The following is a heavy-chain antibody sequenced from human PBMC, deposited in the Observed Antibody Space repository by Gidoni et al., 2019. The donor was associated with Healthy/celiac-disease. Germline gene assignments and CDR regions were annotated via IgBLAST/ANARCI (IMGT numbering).Heavy chain of an antibody. Sequence: QVQLVESGGGVVQPGRSLRLSCAASGVPFISYGMTWFRQAPGKGLEWVAVIWYDGSNKYYADSVKGRFTISRDNSKNTLYLQMNSLRAEDTAVYYCARGPPLEGGAATYYYYGMDVWGQGTTVTVSS. CDR3: ARGPPLEGGAATYYYYGMDV. CDR2: IWYDGSNK. J-gene: IGHJ6*02. D-gene: IGHD1-26*01. CDR1: GVPFISYG. V-gene: IGHV3-33*01.